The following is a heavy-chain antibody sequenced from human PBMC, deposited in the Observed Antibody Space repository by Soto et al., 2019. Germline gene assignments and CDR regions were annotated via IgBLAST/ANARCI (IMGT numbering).Heavy chain of an antibody. CDR3: TRAERFPRSWFDP. D-gene: IGHD3-10*01. Sequence: PSETLPLTCGVYGGSFRNYYWIWVRQPPGKGLEWIGEVNHSGEATYNPSLQSRITISLDTSNNQFSLKMTSVTAADTAMYLCTRAERFPRSWFDPWGQGTQVTVSS. CDR2: VNHSGEA. J-gene: IGHJ5*01. V-gene: IGHV4-34*01. CDR1: GGSFRNYY.